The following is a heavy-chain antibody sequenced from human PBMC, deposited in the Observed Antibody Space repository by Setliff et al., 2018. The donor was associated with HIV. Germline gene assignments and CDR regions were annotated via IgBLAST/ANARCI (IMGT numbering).Heavy chain of an antibody. D-gene: IGHD3-10*01. CDR2: INHRGRT. CDR3: ARGRFHRLHRPYSGSGSLGIQYFDY. CDR1: GGSLSGYY. V-gene: IGHV4-34*01. Sequence: PSETLSLTCAVHGGSLSGYYWSWIRQAPGKGLEWIGEINHRGRTRYNPSLKSRVTISVETSKNQFSLRVNSVTAADTAFYYCARGRFHRLHRPYSGSGSLGIQYFDYWGQGTLVTVSS. J-gene: IGHJ4*02.